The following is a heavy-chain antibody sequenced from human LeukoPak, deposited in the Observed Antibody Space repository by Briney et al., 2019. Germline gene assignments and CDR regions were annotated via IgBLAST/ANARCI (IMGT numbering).Heavy chain of an antibody. D-gene: IGHD4-17*01. CDR2: IYYSGST. CDR1: GGSISSYY. Sequence: SETLSLTCTVSGGSISSYYWSWIRQPPGKGLEWIGYIYYSGSTNYNPSLKSRVTISVDTSKNQFSLKLSSVTAADTAVYYCARTTVTTSGYYYGMDVWGQGTTVTVSS. CDR3: ARTTVTTSGYYYGMDV. J-gene: IGHJ6*02. V-gene: IGHV4-59*01.